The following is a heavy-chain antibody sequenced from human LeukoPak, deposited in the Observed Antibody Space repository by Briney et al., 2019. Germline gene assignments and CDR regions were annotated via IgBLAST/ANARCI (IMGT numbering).Heavy chain of an antibody. Sequence: ASVKVSCKASGFTFTNYDVNWVRQAPGQGLEWMGTINPQGDITNYAQRFQGRITLTEDTSTSTVYMELSSLTSEDTAVYYCARPSYCVADNCGYWLDPWGPGTLVTVSS. J-gene: IGHJ5*02. D-gene: IGHD2-21*01. V-gene: IGHV1-46*01. CDR2: INPQGDIT. CDR3: ARPSYCVADNCGYWLDP. CDR1: GFTFTNYD.